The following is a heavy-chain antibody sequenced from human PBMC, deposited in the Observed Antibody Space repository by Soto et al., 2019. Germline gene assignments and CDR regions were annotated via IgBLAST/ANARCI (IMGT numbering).Heavy chain of an antibody. CDR2: ISSYNGNT. Sequence: ASVKVSCKASGYTFTSYGISWVRQAPGQGIEWMGRISSYNGNTNYAQKLQGRVTMTTDTSTSTAYMELRSLRSDDTAVYYCARVWAHRTIFGVVTRDYYYYYYMDVWGKGTTVTVSS. D-gene: IGHD3-3*01. CDR1: GYTFTSYG. J-gene: IGHJ6*03. V-gene: IGHV1-18*01. CDR3: ARVWAHRTIFGVVTRDYYYYYYMDV.